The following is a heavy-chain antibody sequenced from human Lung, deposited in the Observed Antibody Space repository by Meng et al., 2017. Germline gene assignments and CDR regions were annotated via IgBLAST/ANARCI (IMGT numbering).Heavy chain of an antibody. Sequence: QVQLVQSGAEVKKPGALVRVSCKASGYTFTNYDINWVRQATGQGLQWMGWMNPNSGNTGYAQKFQGRVTMTRNTSISTAYMELSSLRSEDTAVYYCATRNDGYDFDYWGQGTLVTVSS. V-gene: IGHV1-8*01. CDR2: MNPNSGNT. D-gene: IGHD1-1*01. CDR1: GYTFTNYD. J-gene: IGHJ4*02. CDR3: ATRNDGYDFDY.